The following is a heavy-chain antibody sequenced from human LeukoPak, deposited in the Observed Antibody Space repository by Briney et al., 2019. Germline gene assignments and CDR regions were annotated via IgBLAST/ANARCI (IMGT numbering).Heavy chain of an antibody. CDR3: ARGSYGGNSYFDY. V-gene: IGHV3-23*01. D-gene: IGHD4-23*01. Sequence: GGSLRLSCAASGFNFSIYAMSWVRQAPGRGLQWVSGISASGATTYYADSLKGRFTISRDNSKNTLYLQMNSLRAEDTAVYYCARGSYGGNSYFDYWGQGTLVTVSS. CDR1: GFNFSIYA. J-gene: IGHJ4*02. CDR2: ISASGATT.